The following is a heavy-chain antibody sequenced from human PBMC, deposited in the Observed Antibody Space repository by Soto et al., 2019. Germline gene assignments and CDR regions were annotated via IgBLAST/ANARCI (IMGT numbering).Heavy chain of an antibody. CDR3: AREGAIFGGVSGWVDP. D-gene: IGHD3-3*01. J-gene: IGHJ5*02. V-gene: IGHV1-69*05. Sequence: QVQLVQSGAEVKKPGSSVKVSCKASGGTFSSYAISWVRQAPGQGLEWMGGIIPIFGTANYAQKFQGRVTVAXXEXTNXAYMELSSLRSEDTAVYYCAREGAIFGGVSGWVDPWGQGTLVTVSS. CDR2: IIPIFGTA. CDR1: GGTFSSYA.